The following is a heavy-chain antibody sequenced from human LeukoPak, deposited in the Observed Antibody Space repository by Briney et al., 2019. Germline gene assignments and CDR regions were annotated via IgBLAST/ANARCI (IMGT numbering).Heavy chain of an antibody. CDR2: ISSSGRYI. J-gene: IGHJ4*02. V-gene: IGHV3-21*01. CDR3: ARVTAIAVAGSD. D-gene: IGHD6-19*01. CDR1: GFTFNGYT. Sequence: GGSLRLSCAASGFTFNGYTMNWVRQAPGKGLEWVSSISSSGRYIYYADSVKGRFTISRDNAENSLYLQMNSLRAEDTAVYYCARVTAIAVAGSDWGQGTLVTVSS.